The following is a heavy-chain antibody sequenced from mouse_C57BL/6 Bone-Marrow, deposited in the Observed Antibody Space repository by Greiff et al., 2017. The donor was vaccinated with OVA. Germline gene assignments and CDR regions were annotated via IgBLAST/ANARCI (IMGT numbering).Heavy chain of an antibody. CDR1: GYTFTSYT. Sequence: VKLVESGAELARPGASVKMSCKASGYTFTSYTMHWVKQRPGQGLEWIGYINPSSGYTKYNQKFKDKATLTADKSSSTAYMQLSSLTSEDSAVYYCARGSRRAWFAYWGQGTLVTVSA. J-gene: IGHJ3*01. D-gene: IGHD3-1*01. V-gene: IGHV1-4*01. CDR2: INPSSGYT. CDR3: ARGSRRAWFAY.